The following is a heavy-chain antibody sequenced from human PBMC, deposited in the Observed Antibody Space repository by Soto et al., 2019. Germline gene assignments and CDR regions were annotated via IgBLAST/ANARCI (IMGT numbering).Heavy chain of an antibody. CDR2: ISYDGSNK. CDR3: ARSLERRGYFDY. J-gene: IGHJ4*02. V-gene: IGHV3-30-3*01. CDR1: GFTFSSYA. Sequence: QVQLVESGGGVVQPGRSLRLSCAASGFTFSSYAMHWVRQAPGKGLEWVAVISYDGSNKYYADSVKGRFTISRDNSKNTLYLQMNSLRAEDTAVYYCARSLERRGYFDYWGQRTLVTVSS.